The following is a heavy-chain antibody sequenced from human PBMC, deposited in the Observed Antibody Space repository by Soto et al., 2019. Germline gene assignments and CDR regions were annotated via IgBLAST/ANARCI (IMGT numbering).Heavy chain of an antibody. CDR2: IWYDGSNK. CDR3: ARDESGWYYYYYGMDV. Sequence: ESGGGVVQPGRSLRLSCAASGFTFSSYGMHWVRQAPGKGLEWVAVIWYDGSNKYYADSVKGRFTISRDNSKNTLYLQMNSLRAEDTAVYYCARDESGWYYYYYGMDVWGQGTTVTVSS. J-gene: IGHJ6*02. V-gene: IGHV3-33*01. D-gene: IGHD6-19*01. CDR1: GFTFSSYG.